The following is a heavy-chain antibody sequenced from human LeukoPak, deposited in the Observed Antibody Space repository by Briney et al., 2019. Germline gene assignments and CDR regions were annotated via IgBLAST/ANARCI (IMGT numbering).Heavy chain of an antibody. CDR1: GGSFSGYY. D-gene: IGHD4-11*01. CDR2: IYFSGTT. CDR3: AKDTDYSTDHDAFDI. J-gene: IGHJ3*02. Sequence: PSETLSLTCAVYGGSFSGYYWSWIRQPPGKGLEWIGSIYFSGTTYYNPSLKSRVTISVDTSKNQFSLKLSSVTAADTAVYYCAKDTDYSTDHDAFDIWGQGTMVTVSS. V-gene: IGHV4-34*01.